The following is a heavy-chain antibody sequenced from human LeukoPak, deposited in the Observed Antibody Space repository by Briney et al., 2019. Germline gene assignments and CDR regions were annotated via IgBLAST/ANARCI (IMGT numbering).Heavy chain of an antibody. CDR2: ISGGGGST. CDR3: ARKRPNYFDY. Sequence: GGSLRLSCAAYGFTFSSYAMSWVRQAPGKGLEWVSAISGGGGSTHYADSVKGRFTISRDNSKNTLYLQMNSLRAEDTALYYCARKRPNYFDYWGQGTLVTVSP. V-gene: IGHV3-23*01. J-gene: IGHJ4*02. CDR1: GFTFSSYA.